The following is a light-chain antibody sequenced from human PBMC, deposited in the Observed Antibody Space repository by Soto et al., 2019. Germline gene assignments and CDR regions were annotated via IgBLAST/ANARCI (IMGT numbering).Light chain of an antibody. J-gene: IGLJ2*01. CDR1: SSDVGAYNY. CDR2: EVS. V-gene: IGLV2-14*03. CDR3: SSYTGTGSLV. Sequence: QSALTQPASVSGSPGQSITISCTGTSSDVGAYNYVSWYQQHPGKAPKLMIYEVSNRPSGVSNRFSGSKSDNTASLIISGLQGEDEADYYCSSYTGTGSLVFGGGTKLTVL.